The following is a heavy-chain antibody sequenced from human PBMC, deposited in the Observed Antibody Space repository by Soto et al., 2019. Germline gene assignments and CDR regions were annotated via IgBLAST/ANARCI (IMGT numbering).Heavy chain of an antibody. J-gene: IGHJ6*02. CDR1: GGSISSYY. D-gene: IGHD3-3*01. CDR2: IYYSGST. CDR3: ARDSKYYDFWSGYYTADSYYYGMDV. V-gene: IGHV4-59*13. Sequence: SETLFLTCTVSGGSISSYYWSWIRQPPGKGLEWIGYIYYSGSTNYNPSLKSRVTISVDTSKNQFSLKLSSVTAADTAVYYCARDSKYYDFWSGYYTADSYYYGMDVWGQGTTVTVSS.